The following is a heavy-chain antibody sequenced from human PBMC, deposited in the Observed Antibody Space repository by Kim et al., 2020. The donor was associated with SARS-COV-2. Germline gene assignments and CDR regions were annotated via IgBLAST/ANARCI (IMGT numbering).Heavy chain of an antibody. D-gene: IGHD3-9*01. CDR3: ARERPLLRYFDWLLYTPSRPREVTHGDAFDI. CDR2: INSDGSST. J-gene: IGHJ3*02. V-gene: IGHV3-74*01. Sequence: GGSLRLSCAASGFTFSSYWMHWVRQAPGKGLVWVSRINSDGSSTSYADSVKGRFTISRDNAKNTLYLQMNSLRAEDTAVYYCARERPLLRYFDWLLYTPSRPREVTHGDAFDIWGQGTMVTFSS. CDR1: GFTFSSYW.